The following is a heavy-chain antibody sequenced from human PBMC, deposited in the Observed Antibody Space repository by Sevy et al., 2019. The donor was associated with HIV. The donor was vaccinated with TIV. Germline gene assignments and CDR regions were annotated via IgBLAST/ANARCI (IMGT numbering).Heavy chain of an antibody. D-gene: IGHD5-18*01. V-gene: IGHV3-66*01. CDR3: ARGKSGYGYGLDY. CDR2: MYSDGST. Sequence: GGSLRLSCAASGFPVSSNYMSWVHQAPGKGLEWVSVMYSDGSTYHADSVKGRFTISRDNSKNTRYLQMNSLRVEDTAGYYCARGKSGYGYGLDYWGQGTLVTVSS. J-gene: IGHJ4*02. CDR1: GFPVSSNY.